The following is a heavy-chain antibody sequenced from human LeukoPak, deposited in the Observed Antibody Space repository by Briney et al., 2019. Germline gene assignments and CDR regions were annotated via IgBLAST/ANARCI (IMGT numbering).Heavy chain of an antibody. CDR1: GFTFSSYA. J-gene: IGHJ4*02. D-gene: IGHD3-22*01. V-gene: IGHV3-30-3*01. CDR2: ISYDGSNK. Sequence: PGRSLRLSCAVSGFTFSSYAMHWVRQAPGKGLEWVAVISYDGSNKYYADSVKGRFTISRDNSKNTLYLQMNSLRAEDTAVYYCVPMNYDSSGFDYWGQGTLVTVSS. CDR3: VPMNYDSSGFDY.